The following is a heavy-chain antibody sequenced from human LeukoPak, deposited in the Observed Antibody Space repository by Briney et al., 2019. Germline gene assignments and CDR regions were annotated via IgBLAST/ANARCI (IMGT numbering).Heavy chain of an antibody. V-gene: IGHV4-59*01. J-gene: IGHJ4*02. Sequence: SETLSLTCTVSGGSISSYYWSWIRQPPGKGLEWIGYIYYSGSTNYNPSLKSRVTISVDTSKNQFSLKLSSVTAADTAVCYCARRPWQGGYFDYWGQGTLVTVSS. D-gene: IGHD3-16*01. CDR3: ARRPWQGGYFDY. CDR1: GGSISSYY. CDR2: IYYSGST.